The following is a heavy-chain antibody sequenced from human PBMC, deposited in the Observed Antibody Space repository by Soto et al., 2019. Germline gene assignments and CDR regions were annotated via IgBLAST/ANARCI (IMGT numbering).Heavy chain of an antibody. Sequence: QLVQSAAEVKQPGESLKISCKGLGYSFTAYWIAWVRQMPGQGLEWMGIIYPDDSRTRYSPSFQGQVTISVDKSISTAYLQWRSLKASDTAVYYCARDLDYGGNIGWADSWGQGTLVTVSS. CDR1: GYSFTAYW. J-gene: IGHJ5*01. D-gene: IGHD4-17*01. V-gene: IGHV5-51*01. CDR3: ARDLDYGGNIGWADS. CDR2: IYPDDSRT.